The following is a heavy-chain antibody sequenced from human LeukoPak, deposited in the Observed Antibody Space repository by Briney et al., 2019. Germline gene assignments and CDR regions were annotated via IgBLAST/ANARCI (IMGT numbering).Heavy chain of an antibody. CDR2: ISTSGSTI. J-gene: IGHJ4*02. D-gene: IGHD2-21*02. Sequence: TGGSLRLSCAASGFSFSSYEMNWVRQAPGKGLEWVSYISTSGSTIYYADSVKGRFTISRDNAKNSLYLQMNSLRAEDMAVYYCARRAYCGGDCYSPVDYWGQGTLVTVSS. CDR3: ARRAYCGGDCYSPVDY. CDR1: GFSFSSYE. V-gene: IGHV3-48*03.